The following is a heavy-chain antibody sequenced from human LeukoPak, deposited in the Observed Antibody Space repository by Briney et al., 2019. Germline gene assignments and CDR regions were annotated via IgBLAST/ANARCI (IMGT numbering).Heavy chain of an antibody. J-gene: IGHJ5*02. D-gene: IGHD2-15*01. CDR1: GFTFSSYW. CDR2: ISSSGSTI. CDR3: ARRLVVAVWSGFDP. V-gene: IGHV3-48*04. Sequence: LAGGSLRLSCAASGFTFSSYWMSWIRQAPGKGLEWVSYISSSGSTIYYADSVKGRFTISRDNAKNSLYLQMNSLRAEDTAVYYCARRLVVAVWSGFDPWGQGTLVTVSS.